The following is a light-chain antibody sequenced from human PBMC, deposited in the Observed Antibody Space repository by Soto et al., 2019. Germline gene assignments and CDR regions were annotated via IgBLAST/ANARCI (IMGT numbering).Light chain of an antibody. CDR3: SSDTSSIL. Sequence: QSALTQPASVSGSPGQSITISCTGTSSDVGGYNYVSWYQQHPGEAPKLMIYDVSNRPSGVYNRFSGSKSGNTASLTISGLQAEDEADYYCSSDTSSILFGGGTKLTVL. V-gene: IGLV2-14*01. CDR1: SSDVGGYNY. J-gene: IGLJ2*01. CDR2: DVS.